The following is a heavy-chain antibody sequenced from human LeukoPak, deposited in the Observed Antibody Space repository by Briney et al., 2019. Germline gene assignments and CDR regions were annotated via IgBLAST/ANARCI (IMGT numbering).Heavy chain of an antibody. Sequence: GGSLRLSCAVSGFTFSSSWMHWVRQAPGKGLQWVSRVNTNGSTTNFADSVRGRFTISTDDAKNTLYLQMNSLRAEDTAVYYCARGGSPPIVVVPAAMMSEKPKYNWFDPWGQGTLVTVSS. J-gene: IGHJ5*02. V-gene: IGHV3-74*01. CDR2: VNTNGSTT. CDR1: GFTFSSSW. D-gene: IGHD2-2*01. CDR3: ARGGSPPIVVVPAAMMSEKPKYNWFDP.